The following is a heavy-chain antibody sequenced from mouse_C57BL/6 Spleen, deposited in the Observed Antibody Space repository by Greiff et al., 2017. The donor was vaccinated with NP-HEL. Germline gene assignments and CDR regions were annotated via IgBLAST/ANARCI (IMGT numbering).Heavy chain of an antibody. J-gene: IGHJ3*01. CDR3: ARLITTGAY. D-gene: IGHD1-1*01. CDR1: GYAFSSSW. V-gene: IGHV1-82*01. CDR2: IYTGGGDT. Sequence: QVKLQQSGPELVKPGASVKISCKASGYAFSSSWMTWVQQRPGKGLEWFGRIYTGGGDTIYHGKLKGKSTLTADKSYSTAYMQLSSLTSEDSAVYFCARLITTGAYWGQGTLVTVSA.